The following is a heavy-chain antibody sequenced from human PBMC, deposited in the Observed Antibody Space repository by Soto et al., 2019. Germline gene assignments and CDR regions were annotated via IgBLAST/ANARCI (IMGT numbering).Heavy chain of an antibody. J-gene: IGHJ4*02. CDR2: IYYSEST. Sequence: QVQLQESGPGLVKPSETLSLTCTVSGGSISSYYWSWIRQSPGKGLEWIAYIYYSESTNYNPSLKSRVTISVDTSKNQFSRKLRSVTAADTAVYYCAREGPGASFEYWGQGTLVTVSS. CDR1: GGSISSYY. V-gene: IGHV4-59*01. CDR3: AREGPGASFEY.